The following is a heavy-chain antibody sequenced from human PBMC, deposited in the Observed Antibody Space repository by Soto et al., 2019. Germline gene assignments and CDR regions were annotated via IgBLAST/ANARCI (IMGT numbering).Heavy chain of an antibody. CDR2: ISYDGANK. Sequence: QVPLVESGGGVVQPGRSLRLSCAASGFTFSSYAMHWVRQAPGKGLEWVAVISYDGANKYYVDSVKGRFTISRDNSKNTLSLQMNSLRAEDTAVYYCAKDVGDYIWGTSAGFDYWGQGTLVTVSS. D-gene: IGHD3-16*01. CDR1: GFTFSSYA. J-gene: IGHJ4*02. V-gene: IGHV3-30*18. CDR3: AKDVGDYIWGTSAGFDY.